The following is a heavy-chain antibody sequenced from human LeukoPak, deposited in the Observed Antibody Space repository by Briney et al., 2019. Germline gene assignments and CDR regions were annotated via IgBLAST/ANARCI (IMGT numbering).Heavy chain of an antibody. CDR1: GFTFSSYA. D-gene: IGHD2-21*02. CDR2: ISCDGSNK. CDR3: ARESDYYFDY. Sequence: GGSLRLSCAASGFTFSSYAMHWVRQAPGKGLEWVAVISCDGSNKYYADSVKGRFTISRDNSKNTLYLQMNSLRAEDTAVYYCARESDYYFDYWGQGTLVTVSS. V-gene: IGHV3-30-3*01. J-gene: IGHJ4*02.